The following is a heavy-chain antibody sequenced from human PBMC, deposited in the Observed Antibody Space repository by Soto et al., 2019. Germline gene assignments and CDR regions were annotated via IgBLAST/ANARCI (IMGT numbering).Heavy chain of an antibody. CDR1: GYYFPSYW. D-gene: IGHD4-17*01. Sequence: PGETLKISCKGSGYYFPSYWIGWVRQMPGKGLEWMGIFYPGDSDTRYSPSFQGQVTISADRSISTAYLQWSSLKPSDTAMYYCARQGNGAEGFAYWAQGTLVTVSS. CDR2: FYPGDSDT. CDR3: ARQGNGAEGFAY. J-gene: IGHJ4*02. V-gene: IGHV5-51*01.